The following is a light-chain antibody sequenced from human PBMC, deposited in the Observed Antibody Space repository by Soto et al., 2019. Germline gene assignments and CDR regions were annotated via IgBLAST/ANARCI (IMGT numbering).Light chain of an antibody. CDR1: QTVRNNY. CDR3: QQYGSSRWT. J-gene: IGKJ1*01. Sequence: EIVLTQSPGTLSLSPGERATLSCRASQTVRNNYLAWYQQKPGQAPRLLIYDASNRATGIPDRFSGSGSGTDFTLTISRLEPEDFAVYYCQQYGSSRWTFGQGTKVDNK. V-gene: IGKV3-20*01. CDR2: DAS.